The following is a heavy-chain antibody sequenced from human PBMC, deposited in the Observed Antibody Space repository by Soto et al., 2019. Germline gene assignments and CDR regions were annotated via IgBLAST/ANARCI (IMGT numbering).Heavy chain of an antibody. CDR3: AICEDFWSGSHLDY. V-gene: IGHV3-23*01. J-gene: IGHJ4*02. CDR1: GFTFSSYA. Sequence: PGGSLRLSCAASGFTFSSYAMSWVRQAPGKGLEWVSAISGSGGSTYYADSVKGRFTISRDNSKNTLYLQMNSLRAEDTAVYYCAICEDFWSGSHLDYWGQGTLVTVSS. D-gene: IGHD3-3*01. CDR2: ISGSGGST.